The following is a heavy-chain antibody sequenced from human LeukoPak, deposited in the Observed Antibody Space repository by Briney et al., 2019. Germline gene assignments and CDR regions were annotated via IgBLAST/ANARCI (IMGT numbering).Heavy chain of an antibody. V-gene: IGHV3-23*01. J-gene: IGHJ4*02. CDR2: ISRTGGST. CDR1: GFTFSSYG. CDR3: AKRSGFEWLGDFDY. D-gene: IGHD6-19*01. Sequence: GGSLRLSCAASGFTFSSYGMSWVRQAPGKGLEWVSAISRTGGSTYYADSVKGRFTISRDNSKNTLYLQMNSLRAEDTAVYYCAKRSGFEWLGDFDYWGQGTLVTVSS.